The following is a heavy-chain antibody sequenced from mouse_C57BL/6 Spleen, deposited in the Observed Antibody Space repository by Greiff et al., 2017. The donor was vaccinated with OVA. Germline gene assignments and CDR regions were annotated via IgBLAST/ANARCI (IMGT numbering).Heavy chain of an antibody. CDR3: ALYYYGSSYEGFAY. CDR1: GCNIKDYY. D-gene: IGHD1-1*01. J-gene: IGHJ3*01. CDR2: IAPEDGET. V-gene: IGHV14-2*01. Sequence: VQLQQSGAELVKPGASVKLSCTASGCNIKDYYMHGVKQRTEQGMVWIGRIAPEDGETKYAPKFQGKATITADTSSNTAYLQLSNLTSEDPAVYYFALYYYGSSYEGFAYWGQWTLVTVSA.